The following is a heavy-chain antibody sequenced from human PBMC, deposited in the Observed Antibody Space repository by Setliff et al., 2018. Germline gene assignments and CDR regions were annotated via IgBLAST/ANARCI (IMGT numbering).Heavy chain of an antibody. Sequence: SETLSLTCTVSGGSISGGVYYWAWIRLPPGKGLEWIGRIYYRGDTYYNASLKSRLTLSVDTSKNQVSLNLRSVTAADTAVYYCARVSGFQYMDVWGKGTTVTVSS. V-gene: IGHV4-39*01. CDR1: GGSISGGVYY. CDR2: IYYRGDT. J-gene: IGHJ6*03. CDR3: ARVSGFQYMDV. D-gene: IGHD3-3*01.